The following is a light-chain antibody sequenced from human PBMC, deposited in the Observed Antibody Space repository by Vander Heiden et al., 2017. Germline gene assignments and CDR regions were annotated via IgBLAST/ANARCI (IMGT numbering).Light chain of an antibody. J-gene: IGKJ4*01. CDR2: AAS. Sequence: IHIPHSPSSLSASVGDRVTITCRASQSISSYLNWYQQKPGKAPKLLIYAASSLQSGVPSRFSGSGSGTDFTLTISRLQPEDIATYYCQQCDSTPLTFGGGTKVEIK. CDR1: QSISSY. V-gene: IGKV1-39*01. CDR3: QQCDSTPLT.